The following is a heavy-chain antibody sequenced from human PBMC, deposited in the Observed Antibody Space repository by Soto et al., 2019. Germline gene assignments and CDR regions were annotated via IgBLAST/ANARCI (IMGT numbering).Heavy chain of an antibody. J-gene: IGHJ4*01. CDR3: ARHYNSGTYPLDY. CDR1: GVSIRGYY. V-gene: IGHV4-59*08. D-gene: IGHD3-10*01. Sequence: QVQLQESGPGLVKPSETLSLTCTVSGVSIRGYYGSWFRLSPAKGLEWIGYIYYTGSANYSPSLTSRVTLSVDSSKNQFSLKLNSVTAADTAVYYCARHYNSGTYPLDYWGHGALVTVSS. CDR2: IYYTGSA.